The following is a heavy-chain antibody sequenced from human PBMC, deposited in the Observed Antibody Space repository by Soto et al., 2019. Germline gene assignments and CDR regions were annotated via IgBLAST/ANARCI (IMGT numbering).Heavy chain of an antibody. CDR2: IIPIFGTA. D-gene: IGHD6-19*01. Sequence: QVQLVQSGAEVKKPGSSVKVSCKASGSTFSSYAINWVRQAPGQGLEWMGGIIPIFGTADYAKKFKGRVTITADESTSTAYMELSSLRSEDTAVYYCARAVAGGVYYYYGMDVWGQGTTVTVSS. CDR1: GSTFSSYA. J-gene: IGHJ6*02. V-gene: IGHV1-69*12. CDR3: ARAVAGGVYYYYGMDV.